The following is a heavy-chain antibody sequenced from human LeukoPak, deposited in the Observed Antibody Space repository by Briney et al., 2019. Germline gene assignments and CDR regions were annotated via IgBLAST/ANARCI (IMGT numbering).Heavy chain of an antibody. V-gene: IGHV3-21*01. J-gene: IGHJ4*02. CDR3: ARANSGYDSDYFEY. Sequence: RGSLRLSCVASGFTFSSYAMSWVRQAPGKGLEWVSSISGSSSYIYYADSVKGRFTISRDNAKNSLDLQMNSLRAEDTAVYYCARANSGYDSDYFEYWDQGTLVTVSS. CDR1: GFTFSSYA. D-gene: IGHD5-12*01. CDR2: ISGSSSYI.